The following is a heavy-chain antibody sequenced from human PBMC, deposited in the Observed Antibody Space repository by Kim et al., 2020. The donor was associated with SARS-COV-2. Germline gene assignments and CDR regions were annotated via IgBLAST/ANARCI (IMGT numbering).Heavy chain of an antibody. CDR2: IYQTGST. Sequence: SETLSLTCTVSGASIRLSTYYWGWVRQPPGKGLEWIGSIYQTGSTYYNPSLKSRVTMSVDTSKNQFTLNLNSVTAADTALYYCARLPYGDEGLDPWGQGT. CDR3: ARLPYGDEGLDP. D-gene: IGHD4-17*01. CDR1: GASIRLSTYY. V-gene: IGHV4-39*01. J-gene: IGHJ5*02.